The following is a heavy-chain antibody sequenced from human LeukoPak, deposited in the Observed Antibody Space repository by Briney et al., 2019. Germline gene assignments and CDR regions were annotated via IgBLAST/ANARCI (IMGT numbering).Heavy chain of an antibody. CDR2: INHSGST. CDR1: GGSFSGYY. V-gene: IGHV4-34*01. Sequence: SETLSLTCAVYGGSFSGYYWSWIRQPPGKGLEWIGEINHSGSTNYYPSLKSRVTISVDTSKNQFSLKLSSVTAADTAVYYCARGHTGATPFDYWGQGTLVTVSS. J-gene: IGHJ4*02. CDR3: ARGHTGATPFDY. D-gene: IGHD1-26*01.